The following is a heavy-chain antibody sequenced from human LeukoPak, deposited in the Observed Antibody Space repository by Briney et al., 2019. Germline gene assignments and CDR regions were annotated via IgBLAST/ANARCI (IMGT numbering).Heavy chain of an antibody. CDR3: ATDRDSDPSCYYVI. Sequence: PGGSLRLSCTASGFSFSNYVMTWVRQAPGMGLEWVSSISPTGGRTVYADSAKGRFTISRDNSQNTVYLQMNTLGAEDTAVYYCATDRDSDPSCYYVIGAQGTLVTVSS. CDR1: GFSFSNYV. CDR2: ISPTGGRT. V-gene: IGHV3-23*01. D-gene: IGHD3-22*01. J-gene: IGHJ4*02.